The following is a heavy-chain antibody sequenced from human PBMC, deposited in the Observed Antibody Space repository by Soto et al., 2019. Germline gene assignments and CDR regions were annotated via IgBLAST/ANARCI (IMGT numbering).Heavy chain of an antibody. CDR3: AKCTLKERY. J-gene: IGHJ4*02. D-gene: IGHD3-16*01. CDR2: LIVDSGNT. CDR1: RFTFADSA. Sequence: GASVTVSCKASRFTFADSAVHWVRQARAQSLEWIGRLIVDSGNTKSAEKFTERVSMSWDMSTSTAFMELRSLSSDVTAVYYCAKCTLKERYWGQGTLVTVSS. V-gene: IGHV1-58*01.